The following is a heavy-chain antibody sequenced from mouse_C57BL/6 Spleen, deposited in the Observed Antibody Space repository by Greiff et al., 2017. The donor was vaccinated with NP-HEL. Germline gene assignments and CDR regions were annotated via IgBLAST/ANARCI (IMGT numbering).Heavy chain of an antibody. J-gene: IGHJ2*01. Sequence: VHVKQSGTVLARPGASVKMSCKTSGYTFTSYWMHWVKQRPGQGLEWIGAIYPGNSDTSYNQQFKGKAKLTAVTSASTAYMELSSLTNEDSAVYYCTRSDYGSSYLLDWWGQGTTLTVSS. CDR2: IYPGNSDT. V-gene: IGHV1-5*01. CDR1: GYTFTSYW. CDR3: TRSDYGSSYLLDW. D-gene: IGHD1-1*01.